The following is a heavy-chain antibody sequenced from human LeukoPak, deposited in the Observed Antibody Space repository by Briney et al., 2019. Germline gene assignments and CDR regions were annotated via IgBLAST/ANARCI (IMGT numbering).Heavy chain of an antibody. CDR2: ISSSGTTI. Sequence: PGGSLRLSCAASGFTFSSYEMNWVRQAPGKGLEWVSYISSSGTTIYYADSVKGRFTIFRDNAKNSLFLQMNSLRAEDTAVYYCARDRSTMPNWGQGSLVTVSS. CDR1: GFTFSSYE. CDR3: ARDRSTMPN. J-gene: IGHJ4*02. D-gene: IGHD5-24*01. V-gene: IGHV3-48*03.